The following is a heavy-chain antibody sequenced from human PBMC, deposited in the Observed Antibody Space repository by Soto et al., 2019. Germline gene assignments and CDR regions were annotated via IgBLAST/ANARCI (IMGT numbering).Heavy chain of an antibody. J-gene: IGHJ6*02. CDR3: ARLSGHHYAFFCYGMDA. V-gene: IGHV3-74*01. CDR2: INSDGTIS. CDR1: GFILDTYC. Sequence: LXGSTRLSSAASGFILDTYCMTWVRQAQGKGPEWLSGINSDGTISSYADSVKGRFTISRDNARNTLSLQMNSLRADDTAVYYCARLSGHHYAFFCYGMDASGQGTTFTGSS. D-gene: IGHD3-22*01.